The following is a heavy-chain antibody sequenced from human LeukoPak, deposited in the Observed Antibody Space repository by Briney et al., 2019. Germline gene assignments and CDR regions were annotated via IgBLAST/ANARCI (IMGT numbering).Heavy chain of an antibody. CDR1: GFTFSSYA. D-gene: IGHD1-26*01. V-gene: IGHV3-23*01. CDR3: AKRGDGGIYKYFHS. Sequence: PGGSLRLSCAASGFTFSSYAMSWVRQAPGKGLEWVSTISSGPYYADSVKGRFTISRDNSKSTLYLQMNSLRPEDTAVYYCAKRGDGGIYKYFHSWGQGTLVTVSS. J-gene: IGHJ4*02. CDR2: ISSGP.